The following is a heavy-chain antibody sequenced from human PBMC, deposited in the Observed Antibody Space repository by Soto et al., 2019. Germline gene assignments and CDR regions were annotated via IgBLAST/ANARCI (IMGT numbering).Heavy chain of an antibody. D-gene: IGHD3-3*01. J-gene: IGHJ3*02. CDR1: GYTFTSYG. CDR2: ISAYNGNT. Sequence: QVPLVQSGAEVKKPGASVKVSCKASGYTFTSYGISWVRQAPGQGLEWMGWISAYNGNTNYAQKLQGRVTMTTDTPTRTAYMELRSLRSDDTAVYYCASLYDFWSGPDDAFAIWGQGTMVTVSS. CDR3: ASLYDFWSGPDDAFAI. V-gene: IGHV1-18*01.